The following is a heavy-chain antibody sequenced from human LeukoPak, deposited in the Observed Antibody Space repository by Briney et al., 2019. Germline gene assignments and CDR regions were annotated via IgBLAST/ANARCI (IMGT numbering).Heavy chain of an antibody. V-gene: IGHV3-23*01. Sequence: QAGGPLRLSCAASGFTFSDHYMDWIRPARGKGREWVSSISGGGGSTNYADSVKGRFTISRDNSKNTLDRQMNSLRAEDTAVYYCAKSQTVYSSSDCWGQGTLVTVSS. CDR1: GFTFSDHY. CDR3: AKSQTVYSSSDC. J-gene: IGHJ4*02. CDR2: ISGGGGST. D-gene: IGHD6-6*01.